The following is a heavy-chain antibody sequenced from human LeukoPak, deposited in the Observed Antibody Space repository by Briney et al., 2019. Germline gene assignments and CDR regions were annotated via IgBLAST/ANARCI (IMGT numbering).Heavy chain of an antibody. D-gene: IGHD6-19*01. CDR2: ISSSSSYI. CDR1: GFTFSSYS. J-gene: IGHJ4*02. CDR3: AKVRWDNSGWYYLDN. Sequence: PGGSLRLSCAASGFTFSSYSMNWVRQAPGKGLEWVSSISSSSSYIYYADSVKGRFTISRDNSKNTLYLQMNSLTDEDTAVYYCAKVRWDNSGWYYLDNWGQGTLVTVSS. V-gene: IGHV3-21*01.